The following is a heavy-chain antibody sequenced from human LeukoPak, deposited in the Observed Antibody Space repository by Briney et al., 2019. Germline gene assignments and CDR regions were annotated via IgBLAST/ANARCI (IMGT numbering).Heavy chain of an antibody. CDR2: ISPSGGST. CDR1: GYTFTSNY. Sequence: ASVKVSCKAFGYTFTSNYMHWVRQAPGQGPEWMGVISPSGGSTTYAQKFQGRVTLTRDTSTSTAYLELSSLTSEDTAVYYCARGSENNFDSSGPIGFWGQGTLVTVSS. J-gene: IGHJ4*02. D-gene: IGHD3-22*01. CDR3: ARGSENNFDSSGPIGF. V-gene: IGHV1-46*01.